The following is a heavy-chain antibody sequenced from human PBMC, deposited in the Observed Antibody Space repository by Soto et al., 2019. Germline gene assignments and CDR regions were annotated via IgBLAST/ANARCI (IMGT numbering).Heavy chain of an antibody. J-gene: IGHJ6*02. CDR2: IIPIPGTA. D-gene: IGHD2-2*01. CDR3: ARSQGSSTSLEIYYYYYYGMDV. Sequence: QVQLVQSGAEVKKPGSSVKVSCKASGGTFGSYAISWVRQAPGQGLEWMGGIIPIPGTANYAQKFQGRVTIDADESTSTANMELSSLRSEDTAVYYCARSQGSSTSLEIYYYYYYGMDVWGQGTTVTVSS. CDR1: GGTFGSYA. V-gene: IGHV1-69*01.